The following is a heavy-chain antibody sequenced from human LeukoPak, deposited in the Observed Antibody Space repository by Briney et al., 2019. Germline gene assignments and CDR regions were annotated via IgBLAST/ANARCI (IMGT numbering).Heavy chain of an antibody. CDR3: ARHRMPDTDDAFDI. CDR2: IYHSGGT. CDR1: GGSISSSNW. Sequence: SGTLSLTCAVSGGSISSSNWWSWVRQPPGKGLEWIGEIYHSGGTNYNPSLKSRVTISVDKSKNQFSLKLSSVTAADTAVYYCARHRMPDTDDAFDIWGQGTMVTVSS. J-gene: IGHJ3*02. D-gene: IGHD5-18*01. V-gene: IGHV4-4*02.